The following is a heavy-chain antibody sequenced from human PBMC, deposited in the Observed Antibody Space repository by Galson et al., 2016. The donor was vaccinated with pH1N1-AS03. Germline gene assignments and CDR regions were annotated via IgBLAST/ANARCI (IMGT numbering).Heavy chain of an antibody. CDR1: GASISSSDYY. J-gene: IGHJ4*02. Sequence: SETLSLTCTVSGASISSSDYYWGWVRQLPGKGLEWIGTFWYNGDTYTFYNPSLKSRVTISADMSNNQVSLNVTSVTAADTAIYYCAREVLVPSPPNYFDLWGQGSRVTVSS. D-gene: IGHD1-26*01. CDR2: FWYNGDTYT. V-gene: IGHV4-39*02. CDR3: AREVLVPSPPNYFDL.